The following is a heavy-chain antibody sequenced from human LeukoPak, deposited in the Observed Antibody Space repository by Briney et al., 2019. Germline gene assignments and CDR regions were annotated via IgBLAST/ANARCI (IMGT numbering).Heavy chain of an antibody. Sequence: GASVKVSCKASVYTFTVFYMQWVRQAPGQGLEWMGWINPNSGGTYSAQKFQGRVTMTRDTSTSTAYMELRSLRSDDTAVYYCARDGHYGSGHVDYWGQGTLVTVSS. CDR1: VYTFTVFY. J-gene: IGHJ4*02. CDR2: INPNSGGT. V-gene: IGHV1-2*02. CDR3: ARDGHYGSGHVDY. D-gene: IGHD3-10*01.